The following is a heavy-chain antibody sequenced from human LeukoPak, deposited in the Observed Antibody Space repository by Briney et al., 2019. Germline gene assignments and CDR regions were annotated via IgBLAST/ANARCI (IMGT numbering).Heavy chain of an antibody. D-gene: IGHD1-1*01. CDR2: IYYTGRT. J-gene: IGHJ5*02. Sequence: SSETLSLTCTVSGGFISSSSHSWGWIRQPPGKGLEWTGTIYYTGRTYYNPSLESRLTISVDTSKNQFSLKLTSVTAADTAIYYCAQSLGSGNWIGNWFDPWGQGTLVTVSS. V-gene: IGHV4-39*01. CDR3: AQSLGSGNWIGNWFDP. CDR1: GGFISSSSHS.